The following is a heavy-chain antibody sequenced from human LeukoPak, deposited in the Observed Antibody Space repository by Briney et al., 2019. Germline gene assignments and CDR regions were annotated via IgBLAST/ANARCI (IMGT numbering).Heavy chain of an antibody. CDR2: ISSSSRYI. CDR1: GFTFSSYS. CDR3: ARDSLNPPTLTYYDILTGYPDY. V-gene: IGHV3-21*01. Sequence: GGSLRLSCAASGFTFSSYSMNWVRQAPGKGLEWVSSISSSSRYIYYADSVKGRFTISRDNAKNSLYLQMNSLRAEDTAVYYCARDSLNPPTLTYYDILTGYPDYWGQGTLVTVSS. D-gene: IGHD3-9*01. J-gene: IGHJ4*02.